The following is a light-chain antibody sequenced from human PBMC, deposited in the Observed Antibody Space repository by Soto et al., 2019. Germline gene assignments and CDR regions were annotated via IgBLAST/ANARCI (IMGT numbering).Light chain of an antibody. V-gene: IGKV1-5*01. Sequence: DIQMTQSPSTLSASVGDRVTIPCRASQSISSWLAWYQQKPGKAPELLIHDVSRLESGVPSRFSGRGSGTEFTLTISSLQPDDFSTYYCQQYSSFSPTFGQGTKVEIK. CDR3: QQYSSFSPT. CDR1: QSISSW. J-gene: IGKJ1*01. CDR2: DVS.